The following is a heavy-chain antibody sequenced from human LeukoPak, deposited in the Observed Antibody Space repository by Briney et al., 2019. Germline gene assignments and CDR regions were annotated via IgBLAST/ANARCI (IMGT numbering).Heavy chain of an antibody. CDR2: INHSGST. D-gene: IGHD3-3*01. V-gene: IGHV4-34*01. CDR3: ARSEYYDFWSGFNWFDP. Sequence: SETLSLTCAVYGGSFSGYYWSWIRQPPGKGLEWIGEINHSGSTNFNPSLNSRVTISVDTSKIQFSLKLSSVTAADTAVYYCARSEYYDFWSGFNWFDPWGQGTLVTVSS. J-gene: IGHJ5*02. CDR1: GGSFSGYY.